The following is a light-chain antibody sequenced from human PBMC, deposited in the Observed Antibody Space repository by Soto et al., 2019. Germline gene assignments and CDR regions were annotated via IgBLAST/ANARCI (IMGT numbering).Light chain of an antibody. CDR3: QQYNSYWT. V-gene: IGKV1-5*01. CDR1: QSISSW. CDR2: DAS. J-gene: IGKJ1*01. Sequence: DIHMTPSPSTLDSPVGNRVTITCRASQSISSWMAWYQQKPGKAPKLLIYDASSLESGVPSRFSGSGSGTEFTLTISSLQPDDFATYYCQQYNSYWTFGQGTKVDIK.